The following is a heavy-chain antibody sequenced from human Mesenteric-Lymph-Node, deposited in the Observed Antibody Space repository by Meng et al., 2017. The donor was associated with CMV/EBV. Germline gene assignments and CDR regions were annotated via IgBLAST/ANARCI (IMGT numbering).Heavy chain of an antibody. CDR2: INSDGSST. CDR1: EFTFSSYW. Sequence: GESLKISCAASEFTFSSYWMHWVRQAPGKGLVWVSRINSDGSSTSYADSVKGRFTISRDNAKNTLYLQMNSLRAEDTAVYYCARDCSSTSCYLYYYGMDVWGQGTTVTVSS. CDR3: ARDCSSTSCYLYYYGMDV. D-gene: IGHD2-2*01. J-gene: IGHJ6*02. V-gene: IGHV3-74*01.